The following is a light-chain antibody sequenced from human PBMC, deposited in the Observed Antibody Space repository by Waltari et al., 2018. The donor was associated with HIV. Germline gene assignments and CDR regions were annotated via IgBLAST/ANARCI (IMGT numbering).Light chain of an antibody. J-gene: IGKJ1*01. CDR1: QSISGSY. V-gene: IGKV3-20*01. CDR3: HQYGSSPRT. CDR2: GAS. Sequence: GERATLSCRASQSISGSYLAWYQQKRGQVPRLLIYGASSRATGIPDRFSGSGSGTDFTLTISRLEPEDFAVYYCHQYGSSPRTFGQGTKVEVK.